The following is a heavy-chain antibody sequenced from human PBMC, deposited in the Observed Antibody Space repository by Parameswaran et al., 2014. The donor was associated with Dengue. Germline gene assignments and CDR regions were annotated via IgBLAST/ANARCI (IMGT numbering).Heavy chain of an antibody. D-gene: IGHD6-19*01. Sequence: VRQAPGKGLEWIGYIYYSGSINYDPSLRSRVTISVDTSKNQFSLKLSSVTAADTGVYYCARAHSSGWYYFDYWGQGTLVTVSS. J-gene: IGHJ4*02. V-gene: IGHV4-59*01. CDR2: IYYSGSI. CDR3: ARAHSSGWYYFDY.